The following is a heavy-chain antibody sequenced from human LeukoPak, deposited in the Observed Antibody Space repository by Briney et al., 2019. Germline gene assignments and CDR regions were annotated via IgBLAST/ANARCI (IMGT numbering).Heavy chain of an antibody. Sequence: ASVTVSCKASGYIFTGYGIGWVRQAPGQGLDGMGWISAYNCNTDYAQKLQGRVTMTTDTSTSTDYMELRSLRSDATAVYYCARCDSSGYWYGMDVWGQGTTVTVSS. CDR1: GYIFTGYG. CDR3: ARCDSSGYWYGMDV. D-gene: IGHD3-22*01. CDR2: ISAYNCNT. J-gene: IGHJ6*02. V-gene: IGHV1-18*01.